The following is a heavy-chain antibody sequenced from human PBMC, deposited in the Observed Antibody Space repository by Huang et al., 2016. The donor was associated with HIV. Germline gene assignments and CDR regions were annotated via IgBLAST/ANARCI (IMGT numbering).Heavy chain of an antibody. Sequence: QVQLKQWGAGLLKPSETLSLTCAVYGGAFRGSSWTWIRQFPEKGLEWIGDINYNVKIIYNPSLSARVTISTDPSKNHFSLHLTSVTAADTALYYCARGFNYYASDNLGVYYFDSWGLGTLVTVSP. V-gene: IGHV4-34*02. CDR1: GGAFRGSS. CDR3: ARGFNYYASDNLGVYYFDS. J-gene: IGHJ4*02. D-gene: IGHD3-10*01. CDR2: INYNVKI.